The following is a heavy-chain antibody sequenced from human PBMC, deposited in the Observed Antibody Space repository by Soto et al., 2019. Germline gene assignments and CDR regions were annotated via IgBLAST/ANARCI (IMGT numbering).Heavy chain of an antibody. J-gene: IGHJ4*02. CDR1: GLTFSNYG. V-gene: IGHV3-30*18. CDR2: ISYDGSNK. Sequence: ESGGGVVQPGRSLRLSCAASGLTFSNYGMHWVRQAPGKGLEWVAVISYDGSNKYYADSVKGRFTISRDNSKNTLYLQMNSLKAEDTAVYYCAKDVGVGATGGFDYWGQGTLVTVSS. CDR3: AKDVGVGATGGFDY. D-gene: IGHD1-26*01.